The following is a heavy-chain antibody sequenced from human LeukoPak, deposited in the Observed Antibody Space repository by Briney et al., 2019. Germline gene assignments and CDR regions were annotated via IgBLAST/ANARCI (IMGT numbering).Heavy chain of an antibody. CDR2: INSDGSST. V-gene: IGHV3-74*03. CDR3: AALDHGHDY. CDR1: GFTFSSYW. Sequence: GGSLRLSCVASGFTFSSYWMHWVRQAPGKGLVWVSRINSDGSSTKCADSVKGRFTISRDNAKNTLYLQMNSLRAEDTAVYYCAALDHGHDYWGQGTLVTVSS. J-gene: IGHJ4*02.